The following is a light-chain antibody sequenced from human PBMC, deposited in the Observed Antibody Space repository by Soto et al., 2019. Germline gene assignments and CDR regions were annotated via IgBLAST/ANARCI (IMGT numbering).Light chain of an antibody. V-gene: IGLV2-11*01. CDR3: CSYAGSYTYV. CDR1: SSDVGGYDY. Sequence: QSVLTQPRSVSGSPGQSVTISCTGTSSDVGGYDYVSWYQQHPGKAPKLMICDVTKRPSGVPDRFSGSKSGNTASLTISGLQADDEADYYCCSYAGSYTYVFGTGTKVTVL. J-gene: IGLJ1*01. CDR2: DVT.